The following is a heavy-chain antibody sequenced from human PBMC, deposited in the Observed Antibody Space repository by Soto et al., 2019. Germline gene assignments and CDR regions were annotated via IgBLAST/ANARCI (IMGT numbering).Heavy chain of an antibody. CDR3: ARVPDVGDY. J-gene: IGHJ4*02. V-gene: IGHV3-74*01. CDR1: GFTFSLYW. D-gene: IGHD1-26*01. CDR2: INSDGASP. Sequence: GGSLRLSCAASGFTFSLYWMHWVRQVPGKGLVWVSRINSDGASPRFADSVKGRFTISRDNSKNTLYLQMNSLRAEDTAVYYCARVPDVGDYWGQGTLVTVSS.